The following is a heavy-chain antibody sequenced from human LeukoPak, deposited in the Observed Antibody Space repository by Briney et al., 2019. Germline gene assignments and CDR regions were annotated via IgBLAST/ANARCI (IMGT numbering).Heavy chain of an antibody. CDR3: AKVKNDILTGYYPYYFDY. D-gene: IGHD3-9*01. CDR2: ISGSGGST. V-gene: IGHV3-23*01. Sequence: PGGSLTLSCAASGFTFSSYAMSWVRQAPGKGLEWVSAISGSGGSTYYADSVKGRFTISRDNSKNTLYLQMNSLRAEDTAVYYCAKVKNDILTGYYPYYFDYWGQGTLVTVSS. CDR1: GFTFSSYA. J-gene: IGHJ4*02.